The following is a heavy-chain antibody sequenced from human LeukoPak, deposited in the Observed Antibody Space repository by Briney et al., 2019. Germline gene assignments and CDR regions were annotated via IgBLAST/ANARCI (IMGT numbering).Heavy chain of an antibody. J-gene: IGHJ4*02. Sequence: PSETLSLTCAVYGGSFSGYYWSWIRQPPGKGLEWIGYIYYSGSTNYNPSLKSRVTISVDTSKNQFSLRLNSVTAADTAVYYCTRENYFDSWGQGTLVTVSS. CDR3: TRENYFDS. V-gene: IGHV4-59*01. CDR1: GGSFSGYY. CDR2: IYYSGST.